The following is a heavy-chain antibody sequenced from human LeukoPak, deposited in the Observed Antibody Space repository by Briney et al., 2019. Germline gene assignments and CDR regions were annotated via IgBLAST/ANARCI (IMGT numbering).Heavy chain of an antibody. V-gene: IGHV3-7*01. CDR2: IKQDESER. D-gene: IGHD3-10*01. CDR1: GFSFSSYW. CDR3: ARLSAYYYGSYFYYYMDV. J-gene: IGHJ6*03. Sequence: GGSLRLSCEGSGFSFSSYWMTWVRQSPGKGPEWVANIKQDESERYTADSVKGRITISRDNAKNSVYLQMNSLRAEDTALYYCARLSAYYYGSYFYYYMDVWGKGTTVTVSS.